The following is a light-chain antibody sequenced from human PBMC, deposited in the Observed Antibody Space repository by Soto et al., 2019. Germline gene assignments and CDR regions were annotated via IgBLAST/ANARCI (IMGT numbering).Light chain of an antibody. J-gene: IGLJ1*01. V-gene: IGLV1-51*01. CDR3: GTWDSRLSAV. Sequence: QSVLTQPPSVSAAPGQKVTISCSGGTSNIGNNYVAWYQQFPGTAPKRIIYDNSKRAPGIPDRFSGSKSGTSATLVITGLQTGDEADYYCGTWDSRLSAVFGTGTKGTVL. CDR1: TSNIGNNY. CDR2: DNS.